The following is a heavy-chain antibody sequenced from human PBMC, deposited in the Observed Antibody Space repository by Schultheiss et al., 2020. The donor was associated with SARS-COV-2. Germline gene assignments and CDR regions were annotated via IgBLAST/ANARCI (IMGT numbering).Heavy chain of an antibody. D-gene: IGHD3-3*01. J-gene: IGHJ4*02. CDR2: IYHSGST. Sequence: GSLRLSCEASGFTFSSYAMSWVRQPPGKGLEWIGSIYHSGSTYYNPSLKSRVTISVDTSKNQFSLKLSSVTAADTAVYYCASQYYDFWSGYENWGQGTLVTVSS. CDR1: GFTFSSYA. CDR3: ASQYYDFWSGYEN. V-gene: IGHV4-38-2*01.